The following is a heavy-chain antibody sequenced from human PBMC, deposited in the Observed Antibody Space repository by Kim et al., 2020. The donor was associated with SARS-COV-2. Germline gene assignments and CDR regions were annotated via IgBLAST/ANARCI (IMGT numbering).Heavy chain of an antibody. J-gene: IGHJ5*02. D-gene: IGHD6-13*01. Sequence: SLKSRVTIAVDTSTNQFSRKLSAVTAADTAVYYCARHQIAASGRLNWFDPWGQGTLVTVSS. V-gene: IGHV4-39*01. CDR3: ARHQIAASGRLNWFDP.